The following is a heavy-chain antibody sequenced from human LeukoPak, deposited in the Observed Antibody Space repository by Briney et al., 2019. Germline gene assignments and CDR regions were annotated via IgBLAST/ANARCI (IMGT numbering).Heavy chain of an antibody. CDR1: GGSISSYY. Sequence: SETLSLTCTVSGGSISSYYWSWIRQPPGKGLEWIGYIYYSGSTNYNPSLKSRVTISVDTSKNQFSLKLSSVTAADTAVYCCARVGTYGSGSYLSWLDYWGQGTLVTVSS. D-gene: IGHD3-10*01. J-gene: IGHJ4*02. CDR3: ARVGTYGSGSYLSWLDY. V-gene: IGHV4-59*01. CDR2: IYYSGST.